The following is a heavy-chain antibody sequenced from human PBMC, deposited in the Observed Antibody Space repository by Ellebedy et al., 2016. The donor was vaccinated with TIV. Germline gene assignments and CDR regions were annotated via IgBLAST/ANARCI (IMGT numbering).Heavy chain of an antibody. CDR3: HSGRYSGYVVDY. Sequence: MPSETLSLTCTVSGGSISSYYWSWIRQPPGKGLEWIGYIYYSGRINYNPSLKSRVTISVDTSKNQFSLKLSSVTAADTAVYYCHSGRYSGYVVDYWGQGTLITVSS. V-gene: IGHV4-59*01. D-gene: IGHD5-12*01. CDR2: IYYSGRI. CDR1: GGSISSYY. J-gene: IGHJ4*02.